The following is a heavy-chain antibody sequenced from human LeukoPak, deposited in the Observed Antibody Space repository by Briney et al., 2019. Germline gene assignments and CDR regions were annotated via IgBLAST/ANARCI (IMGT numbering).Heavy chain of an antibody. CDR3: ARDLGRSGGSFLT. CDR1: GGSISSYY. J-gene: IGHJ5*02. V-gene: IGHV4-59*01. CDR2: IYYSGST. D-gene: IGHD2-15*01. Sequence: SETLPLTCTVSGGSISSYYWSWIRQPPGKGLEWIGYIYYSGSTNYNPSLKSRVTISVDTSKNQFSLKLSSVTAADTAVYYCARDLGRSGGSFLTWGQGTLVTVSS.